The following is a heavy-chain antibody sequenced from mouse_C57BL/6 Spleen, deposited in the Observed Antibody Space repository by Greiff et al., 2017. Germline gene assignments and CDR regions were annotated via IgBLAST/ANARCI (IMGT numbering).Heavy chain of an antibody. CDR1: GFTFSDYY. CDR3: ARVYYGNYDWYFDV. CDR2: INYDGSST. J-gene: IGHJ1*03. D-gene: IGHD2-1*01. V-gene: IGHV5-16*01. Sequence: EVQVVESEGGLVQPGSSMKLSCTASGFTFSDYYMAWVRQVPEKGLEWVANINYDGSSTYYLDSLKSRFIISRDNAKNILYLQMSSLKSEDTATYYCARVYYGNYDWYFDVWGTGTTVTVSS.